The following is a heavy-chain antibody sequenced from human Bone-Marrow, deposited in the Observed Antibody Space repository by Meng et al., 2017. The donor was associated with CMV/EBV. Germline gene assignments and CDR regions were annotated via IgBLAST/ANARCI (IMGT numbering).Heavy chain of an antibody. J-gene: IGHJ3*02. Sequence: GESLKISCAASGFTFSSYAMHWVRQAPGKGLEWVAVISYDGSNKYYADSVKGRFTISRDNSKNTLYLQMNSLRAEDTAVYYCAKDPLRYCSSTSCYTILEDAFDIWGQGPMVTV. CDR3: AKDPLRYCSSTSCYTILEDAFDI. CDR1: GFTFSSYA. V-gene: IGHV3-30-3*01. CDR2: ISYDGSNK. D-gene: IGHD2-2*02.